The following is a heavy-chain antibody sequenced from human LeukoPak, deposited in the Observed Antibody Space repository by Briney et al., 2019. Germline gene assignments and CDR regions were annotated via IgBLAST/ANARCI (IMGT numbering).Heavy chain of an antibody. J-gene: IGHJ4*02. CDR1: AFTFSNAW. D-gene: IGHD3-10*01. CDR2: IKSKTDGGTT. V-gene: IGHV3-15*01. Sequence: GGSLRLSCAASAFTFSNAWMSWVRQAPGKGREWVGRIKSKTDGGTTDYAAPVKGRFTISRDDSKNTLYLQMNSLKTEDTAVYYCTTRDQTYYYGSGSYLVDYWGQGTLVTVSS. CDR3: TTRDQTYYYGSGSYLVDY.